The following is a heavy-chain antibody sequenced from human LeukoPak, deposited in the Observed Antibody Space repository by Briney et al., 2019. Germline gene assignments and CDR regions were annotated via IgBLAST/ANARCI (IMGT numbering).Heavy chain of an antibody. CDR3: ARHSAGIVVAGK. V-gene: IGHV5-10-1*01. Sequence: PGESLRISCKGSGYSFTSYWISWVRQMPGKGLEWMGRIDPSDSYTNYSPSFQGHVTISADKSISTVYLQRSSLKASDTAMYYCARHSAGIVVAGKWGQGTLVTVSS. CDR2: IDPSDSYT. J-gene: IGHJ4*02. D-gene: IGHD6-19*01. CDR1: GYSFTSYW.